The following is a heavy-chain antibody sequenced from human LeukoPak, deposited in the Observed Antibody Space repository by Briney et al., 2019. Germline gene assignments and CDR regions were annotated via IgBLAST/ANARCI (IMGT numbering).Heavy chain of an antibody. Sequence: GGSLRLSCAASVFNFNSYSMRWVRHAPGQGRELVLSISDDGSATYYADSVKGRFTISRDNSKSTLYLHMSSLRAEDTAVYYCAKGSSPLGHFDYWGQGTLVTVSS. CDR1: VFNFNSYS. V-gene: IGHV3-23*01. J-gene: IGHJ4*02. CDR3: AKGSSPLGHFDY. D-gene: IGHD6-13*01. CDR2: ISDDGSAT.